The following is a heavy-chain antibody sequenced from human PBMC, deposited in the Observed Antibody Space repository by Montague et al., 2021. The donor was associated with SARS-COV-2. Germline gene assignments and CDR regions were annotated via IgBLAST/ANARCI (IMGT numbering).Heavy chain of an antibody. CDR1: GGAISTSSFH. Sequence: SETLSLTCTVSGGAISTSSFHWGWVRQSPGKGLEWIATIYFSGSAYYNPSLKSRVSISIDTSKNKFSLQLTSVTAADTAVYYCARHAPFSDNYRRYPFNFAFWGQGTPVTVSA. J-gene: IGHJ4*02. CDR2: IYFSGSA. V-gene: IGHV4-39*01. D-gene: IGHD1-1*01. CDR3: ARHAPFSDNYRRYPFNFAF.